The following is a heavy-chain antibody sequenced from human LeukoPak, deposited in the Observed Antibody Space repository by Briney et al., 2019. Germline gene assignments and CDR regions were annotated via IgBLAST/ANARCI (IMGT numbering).Heavy chain of an antibody. CDR3: ARHEYSGSYYGLSWFDP. D-gene: IGHD1-26*01. J-gene: IGHJ5*02. CDR1: GGSIISSGYY. Sequence: PSETLSLTCTVSGGSIISSGYYWGWIRQPPGKGLEWIASIYYSGSTYYNPSLKRRVTISVDTSNNQLSLKLSSLTAADTAVYYCARHEYSGSYYGLSWFDPWGQGTLVTVSS. CDR2: IYYSGST. V-gene: IGHV4-39*01.